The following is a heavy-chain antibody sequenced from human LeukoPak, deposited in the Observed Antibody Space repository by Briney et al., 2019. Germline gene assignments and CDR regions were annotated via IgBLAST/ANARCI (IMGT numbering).Heavy chain of an antibody. CDR2: IYYSGST. CDR1: GGSITSYY. CDR3: ARDRGRATRFNP. V-gene: IGHV4-59*01. J-gene: IGHJ5*02. Sequence: SETLSLNCTVSGGSITSYYWHWLRQPPGKGLEGIGYIYYSGSTNYNPSLKRRVTISVDTSRNHFSLTLHSATAADTAVYYCARDRGRATRFNPWGQGTAVTVSS. D-gene: IGHD3-10*01.